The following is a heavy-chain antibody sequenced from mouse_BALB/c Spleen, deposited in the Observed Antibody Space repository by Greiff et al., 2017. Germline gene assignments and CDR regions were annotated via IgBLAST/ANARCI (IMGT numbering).Heavy chain of an antibody. CDR3: ARHLDGYGYFDY. D-gene: IGHD2-2*01. CDR2: INSNGGST. J-gene: IGHJ2*01. Sequence: EVQRVESGGGLVKLGGSLKLSCAASGFTFSSYYMSWVRQTPEKRLELVAAINSNGGSTYYPDTVKGRFTISRDNAKNTLYLQMSSLKSEDTALYYCARHLDGYGYFDYWGQGTTLTVSS. CDR1: GFTFSSYY. V-gene: IGHV5-6-2*01.